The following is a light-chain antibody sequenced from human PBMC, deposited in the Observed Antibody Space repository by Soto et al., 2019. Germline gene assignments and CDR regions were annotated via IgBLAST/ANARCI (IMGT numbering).Light chain of an antibody. J-gene: IGKJ1*01. V-gene: IGKV3-11*01. Sequence: EIGLTQSPATLSLSPGEGASLSCRASQSIITYLAWYLQIPGQVPRLLIYGVSKRAPSIPPRFSGSESGKDFTPSISGRETEDLTTYYSQKQTNSPRWTFG. CDR2: GVS. CDR3: QKQTNSPRWT. CDR1: QSIITY.